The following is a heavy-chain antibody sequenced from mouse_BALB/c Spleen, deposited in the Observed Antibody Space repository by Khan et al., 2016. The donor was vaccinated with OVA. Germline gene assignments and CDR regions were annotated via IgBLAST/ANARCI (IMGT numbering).Heavy chain of an antibody. CDR2: INPSNGYT. D-gene: IGHD2-14*01. Sequence: QVQLQQSGAELARPGASVKMSCKASGYTFTSYTIHWIKLRPGQGLEWIGYINPSNGYTNYNQKLKDKATLTADKSSTTVYMQLSSLGSDDAAVYDCVRDGAYHRDDGWFAYWGQGTLVTVSA. J-gene: IGHJ3*01. CDR1: GYTFTSYT. V-gene: IGHV1-4*01. CDR3: VRDGAYHRDDGWFAY.